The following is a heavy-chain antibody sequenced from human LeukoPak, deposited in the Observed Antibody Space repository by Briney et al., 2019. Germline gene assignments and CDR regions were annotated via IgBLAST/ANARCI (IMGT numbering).Heavy chain of an antibody. CDR3: ARESGSSDAFDI. CDR2: IIPIFGTA. D-gene: IGHD6-6*01. V-gene: IGHV1-69*13. Sequence: EASVKVSCKASGGTFSSYAISWVRQAPGQGLEWMGGIIPIFGTANYAQKFQGRVTITADESPSTAYMELSSLSSEDTAVYYCARESGSSDAFDIWGQGTMVTVSS. CDR1: GGTFSSYA. J-gene: IGHJ3*02.